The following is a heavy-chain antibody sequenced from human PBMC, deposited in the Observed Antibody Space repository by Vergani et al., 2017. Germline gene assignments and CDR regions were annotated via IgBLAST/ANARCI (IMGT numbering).Heavy chain of an antibody. CDR1: GYTFTSYA. Sequence: QVQLVQSGAEVKKPGASVKASCKASGYTFTSYAMHWVRQAPAQSLEWMGWINAGNGNTKYSQKFQGRVTITRDTSASTAYMELSSLRSEDTTVYYCARGWLGIGWFDPWGQGTLVTVSS. V-gene: IGHV1-3*01. D-gene: IGHD6-13*01. CDR3: ARGWLGIGWFDP. J-gene: IGHJ5*02. CDR2: INAGNGNT.